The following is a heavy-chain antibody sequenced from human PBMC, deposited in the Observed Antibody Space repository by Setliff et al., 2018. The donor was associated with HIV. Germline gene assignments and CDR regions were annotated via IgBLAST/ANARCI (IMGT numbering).Heavy chain of an antibody. J-gene: IGHJ3*02. D-gene: IGHD3-16*01. CDR1: GFTFSDYY. V-gene: IGHV3-11*04. CDR2: ISNSRTTT. Sequence: GGSLRLSCAASGFTFSDYYMTWIRRAPGKGLEWISYISNSRTTTSYADNVKGRFTISRDNSKNTLYLQMNSLRLEDTALYYCVKGGMTNAAFNIWGPGTMVTVSS. CDR3: VKGGMTNAAFNI.